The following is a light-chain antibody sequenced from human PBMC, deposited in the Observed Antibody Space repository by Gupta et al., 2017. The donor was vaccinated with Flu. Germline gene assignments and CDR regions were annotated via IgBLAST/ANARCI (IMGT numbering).Light chain of an antibody. J-gene: IGLJ3*02. V-gene: IGLV1-51*01. CDR2: YNN. Sequence: QSVLTQPPSVSAAPGQKVTISCSGSSTNIENNYVYWYQQLPGTETQRLIVYNNRRPSGIPDRFSCYKAGNYATPRTSGLQTGEEADDYCGKADSSRNAVVFGGGTQLTVL. CDR1: STNIENNY. CDR3: GKADSSRNAVV.